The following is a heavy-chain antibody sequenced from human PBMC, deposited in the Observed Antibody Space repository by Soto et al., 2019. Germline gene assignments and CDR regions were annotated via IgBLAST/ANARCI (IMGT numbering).Heavy chain of an antibody. CDR3: ARNLWFGELLSRYYCYYMDV. CDR2: ISAYNGNT. CDR1: GYTFTSYG. J-gene: IGHJ6*03. V-gene: IGHV1-18*01. D-gene: IGHD3-10*01. Sequence: ASVKVSCKASGYTFTSYGISWVRQAPGQGLEWMGWISAYNGNTNYAQKLQGRVTMTTDTSTSTAYMELRSLRSDDTAVYYCARNLWFGELLSRYYCYYMDVWGKGTTVTVSS.